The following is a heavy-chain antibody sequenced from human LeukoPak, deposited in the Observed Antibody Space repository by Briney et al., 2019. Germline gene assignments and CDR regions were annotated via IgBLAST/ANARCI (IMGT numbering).Heavy chain of an antibody. CDR3: TRGRAYYDSTGYYY. V-gene: IGHV4-34*01. D-gene: IGHD3-22*01. CDR2: INHSGST. J-gene: IGHJ4*02. CDR1: GGSFSGYY. Sequence: SETLSLTCAVYGGSFSGYYWSWTRQPPGKGLEWIGEINHSGSTNYNPSLKSRVTISVDTSKNQFSLKLSSVTAADTAVYYCTRGRAYYDSTGYYYWGRGILVTVSS.